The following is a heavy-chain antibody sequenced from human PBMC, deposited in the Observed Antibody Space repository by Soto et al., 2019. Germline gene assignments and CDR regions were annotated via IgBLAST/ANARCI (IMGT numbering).Heavy chain of an antibody. CDR2: IYGDDDK. CDR3: AHRPTTTPTFDY. CDR1: WFSVSLNGVG. J-gene: IGHJ4*02. Sequence: VFGSTLVKPPPTLPLTRPLSWFSVSLNGVGVGWIPQPPGKALEWLALIYGDDDKRYSPSLKSRLTITKDTSKEQVVLTMTNMDPVDTATYYCAHRPTTTPTFDYWGQGTLVTVSS. V-gene: IGHV2-5*02. D-gene: IGHD4-17*01.